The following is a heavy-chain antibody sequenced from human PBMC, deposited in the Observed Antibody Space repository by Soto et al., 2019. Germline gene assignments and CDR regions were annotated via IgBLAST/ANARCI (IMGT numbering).Heavy chain of an antibody. CDR2: IQQDESDI. CDR3: AKYQLYIRGVIHNLFDP. J-gene: IGHJ5*02. Sequence: GGSLRLSCVASGFTFCNYWLSRLRLAPCKGLEWVDNIQQDESDIHYVDSVKGRFTISRDNAKNSLYLQMNGLRSEDTAVYYCAKYQLYIRGVIHNLFDPWGQGT. CDR1: GFTFCNYW. D-gene: IGHD3-10*02. V-gene: IGHV3-7*05.